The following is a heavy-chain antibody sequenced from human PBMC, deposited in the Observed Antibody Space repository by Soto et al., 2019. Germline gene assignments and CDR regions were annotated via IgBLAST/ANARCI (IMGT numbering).Heavy chain of an antibody. CDR1: GGSISSGGYY. Sequence: QVQLQESGPGLVKPSQTLSLTCTVSGGSISSGGYYWSWIRQHPGKGLEWIGYIYYSGSTYYNPSLKSRVTTPVDTSKTQFSLKLSSVTAADTAVYYCAREGCSSTSCYASGYFQHWGQGTLVTVSS. J-gene: IGHJ1*01. D-gene: IGHD2-2*01. CDR2: IYYSGST. V-gene: IGHV4-31*03. CDR3: AREGCSSTSCYASGYFQH.